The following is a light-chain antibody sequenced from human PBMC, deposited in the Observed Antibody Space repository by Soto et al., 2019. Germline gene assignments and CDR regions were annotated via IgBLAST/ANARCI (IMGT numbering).Light chain of an antibody. CDR3: QSYDSSLRGYV. CDR2: ENN. CDR1: SSNIGAGYE. J-gene: IGLJ1*01. V-gene: IGLV1-40*01. Sequence: QSVLTQPPSVSEAPGQRVTISCTGSSSNIGAGYEAHWYQQVPGTAPKLLIYENNNRPSGVPDRFSGSKSGTSASLAITGLQAEDEAEYYRQSYDSSLRGYVFGPGTKLTVL.